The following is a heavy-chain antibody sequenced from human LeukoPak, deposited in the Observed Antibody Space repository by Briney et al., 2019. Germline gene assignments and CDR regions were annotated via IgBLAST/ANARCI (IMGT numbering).Heavy chain of an antibody. CDR3: ARVRSRDGYLGFYYYYGMDV. CDR1: GGSISSNDYY. CDR2: VFYSGST. D-gene: IGHD5-24*01. V-gene: IGHV4-31*03. Sequence: SQTLPLTCTVSGGSISSNDYYWNRIRQHPGPGLVWIGYVFYSGSTYYNLSLKSRVTISLYTSKNQFSLKLSSVTAADTAVYYCARVRSRDGYLGFYYYYGMDVWGQGTTVTVSS. J-gene: IGHJ6*02.